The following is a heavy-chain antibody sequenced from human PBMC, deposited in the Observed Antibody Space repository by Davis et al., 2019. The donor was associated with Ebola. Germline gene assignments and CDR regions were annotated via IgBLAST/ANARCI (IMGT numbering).Heavy chain of an antibody. Sequence: GESLKISCAVSGFSFSDYYMSWVRQAPGKGLECVSVFYSGGDTYYGDSVKGRFTISRDHSKNTLILQMNSLRPEDTAVYYCARGGYYDMSGELRDSWGQGTLVTVSS. CDR3: ARGGYYDMSGELRDS. D-gene: IGHD3-22*01. CDR1: GFSFSDYY. J-gene: IGHJ5*01. CDR2: FYSGGDT. V-gene: IGHV3-66*02.